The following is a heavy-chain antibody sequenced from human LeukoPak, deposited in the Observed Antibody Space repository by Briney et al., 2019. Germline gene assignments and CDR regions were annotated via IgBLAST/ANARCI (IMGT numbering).Heavy chain of an antibody. CDR1: GFSLITSGVG. V-gene: IGHV2-5*02. D-gene: IGHD3-10*01. CDR3: ARPFYYGSGYYASAFDI. CDR2: IYWDDDK. J-gene: IGHJ3*02. Sequence: SGPTLVNPTQTLTLTCSFSGFSLITSGVGVGWIRQPPGKALEWLAVIYWDDDKRYSPSLKSRLTITKDTSKNQVVLTMTSVGPVDTTTYYCARPFYYGSGYYASAFDIWGQGTLVTVSS.